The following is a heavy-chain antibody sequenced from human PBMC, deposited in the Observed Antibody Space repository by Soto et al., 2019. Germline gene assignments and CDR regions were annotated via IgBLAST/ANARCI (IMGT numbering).Heavy chain of an antibody. D-gene: IGHD3-9*01. V-gene: IGHV4-59*08. J-gene: IGHJ5*02. CDR3: ARRVAMTHTFEGTWLGP. CDR1: GASINSYY. CDR2: ISYSGGT. Sequence: QVQLQESGPGLVKPSETLSLTCTVSGASINSYYWNWVRQSPGKGLEWIGHISYSGGTIYNPSLRSRVTISMDTSKNQVSLKLHSFTAADTAVYFCARRVAMTHTFEGTWLGPWGQGTLVTVSS.